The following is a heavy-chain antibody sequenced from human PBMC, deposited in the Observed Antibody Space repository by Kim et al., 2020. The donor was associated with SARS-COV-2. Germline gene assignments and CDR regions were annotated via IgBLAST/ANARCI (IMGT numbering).Heavy chain of an antibody. CDR3: ATNPFYSFGS. J-gene: IGHJ5*02. D-gene: IGHD3-10*01. CDR2: MSGSDGAT. CDR1: GLTFSSFA. V-gene: IGHV3-23*01. Sequence: GGYLRLSCAASGLTFSSFAMSWVRHAPGKGLEWVSIMSGSDGATYYADSVRGRFTISRDNSKNTLYLQMNNLRAEDTAMYYCATNPFYSFGSWGQGTLVTVSP.